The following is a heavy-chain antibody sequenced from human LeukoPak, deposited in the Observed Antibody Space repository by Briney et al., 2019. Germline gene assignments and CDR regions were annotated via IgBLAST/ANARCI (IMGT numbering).Heavy chain of an antibody. Sequence: SETLSLTCTVSGDSMRNYYWTWIRQPPGKGLEWIGYIYYSGSTNYNPSLESRVTISINTSKNQFSLKLSSVTAADTAVYYCARVPAVVPAAPLAFDIWGQGTMVTVSS. V-gene: IGHV4-59*08. CDR1: GDSMRNYY. J-gene: IGHJ3*02. D-gene: IGHD2-2*01. CDR2: IYYSGST. CDR3: ARVPAVVPAAPLAFDI.